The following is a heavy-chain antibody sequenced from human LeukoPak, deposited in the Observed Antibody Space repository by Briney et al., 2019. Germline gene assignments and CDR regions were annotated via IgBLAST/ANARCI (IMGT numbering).Heavy chain of an antibody. V-gene: IGHV3-23*01. CDR1: GFTVSSNY. D-gene: IGHD3-22*01. Sequence: GGSLRLSCAASGFTVSSNYMSWVRQAPGKGLEWVSVISGSGGSTYYADSVKGRFTISRDNSKNTLYLQMNSLRAEDTAVYYCYIPYYDTSAYKGYWGQGTLVTVSS. J-gene: IGHJ4*02. CDR2: ISGSGGST. CDR3: YIPYYDTSAYKGY.